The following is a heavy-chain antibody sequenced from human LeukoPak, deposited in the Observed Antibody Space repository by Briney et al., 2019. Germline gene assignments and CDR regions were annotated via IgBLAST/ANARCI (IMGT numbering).Heavy chain of an antibody. Sequence: PGGSLRLSCAASGFTFSNYEMNWVRQAPGKGLEWVSYIVGSGSTIYYADSVKGRFTISRDNAKNSLYLQMNSLRAEDTAVYYCAELGITMIGGVWGKGTTVTISS. CDR3: AELGITMIGGV. J-gene: IGHJ6*04. D-gene: IGHD3-10*02. V-gene: IGHV3-48*03. CDR1: GFTFSNYE. CDR2: IVGSGSTI.